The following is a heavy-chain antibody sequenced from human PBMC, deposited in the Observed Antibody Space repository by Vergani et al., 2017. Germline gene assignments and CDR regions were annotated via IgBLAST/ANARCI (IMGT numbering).Heavy chain of an antibody. CDR3: ARHLAYCGGDCYPYYYGMDV. J-gene: IGHJ6*02. V-gene: IGHV4-39*01. D-gene: IGHD2-21*02. CDR2: IYYSGST. CDR1: GGSISSSSYY. Sequence: QVQLLESGPGLVKPSQTLSLTCSVSGGSISSSSYYWGWIRQPPGKGLEWIGSIYYSGSTYYNPSLKSRVTISVDTSKNQFSLKLSSVTAADTAVYYCARHLAYCGGDCYPYYYGMDVWGQGTTVTVSS.